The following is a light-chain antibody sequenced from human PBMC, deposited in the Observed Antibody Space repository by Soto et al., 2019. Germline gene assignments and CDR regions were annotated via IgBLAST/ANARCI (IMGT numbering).Light chain of an antibody. V-gene: IGLV1-44*01. CDR1: GSNIGSHT. CDR3: FSYTSSGTYV. J-gene: IGLJ1*01. Sequence: QSVLTQPPSASGTPGQRVTISCSGSGSNIGSHTVSWYQQLPGTAPNLLIYSNDQRPSGVPDRFSGSKSGTSASLAISGLQAEDETDYYCFSYTSSGTYVFGTGTKLTVL. CDR2: SND.